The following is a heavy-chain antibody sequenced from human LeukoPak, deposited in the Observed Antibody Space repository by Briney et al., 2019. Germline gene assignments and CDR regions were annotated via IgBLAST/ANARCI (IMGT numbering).Heavy chain of an antibody. Sequence: GGSLRLSCAASGFTFSHYTMNWVRQAPGKGLEWVSSITSSSSYIYYSDSVKGRFTISRDNARKSLCLEMNSLRAEDTAVYYGARDVSEFSGYGEGFQYWGQGTLVAVSS. J-gene: IGHJ4*02. D-gene: IGHD5-12*01. CDR1: GFTFSHYT. CDR3: ARDVSEFSGYGEGFQY. V-gene: IGHV3-21*01. CDR2: ITSSSSYI.